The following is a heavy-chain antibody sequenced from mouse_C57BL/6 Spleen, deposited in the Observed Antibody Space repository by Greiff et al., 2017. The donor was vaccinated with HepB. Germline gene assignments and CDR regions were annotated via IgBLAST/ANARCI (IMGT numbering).Heavy chain of an antibody. Sequence: VQLQQSGPELVKPGASVKISCKASGYTFTDYYMNWVKQSHGKSLEWLGDINPNNGGTSYNQKFKGKATLTVDKSSSTAYMELRSLTSEDSAVYYCARPVGLQYFDVWGTGTTVTVSS. D-gene: IGHD1-1*02. CDR1: GYTFTDYY. CDR3: ARPVGLQYFDV. V-gene: IGHV1-26*01. CDR2: INPNNGGT. J-gene: IGHJ1*03.